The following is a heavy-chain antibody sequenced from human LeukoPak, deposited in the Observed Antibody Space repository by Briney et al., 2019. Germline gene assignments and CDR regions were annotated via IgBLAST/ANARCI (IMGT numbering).Heavy chain of an antibody. V-gene: IGHV5-51*01. D-gene: IGHD2-15*01. Sequence: GESLKISCKGSGYSFTSYWIGWVRQMPGKGLEWMGIIYPGDSDTRYSPSFQGQVTISADKSISTAYLQWSSLKASDTAMYYCARQEYCSGGSCYTWFGPWGQGTLVTVSS. CDR3: ARQEYCSGGSCYTWFGP. CDR2: IYPGDSDT. CDR1: GYSFTSYW. J-gene: IGHJ5*02.